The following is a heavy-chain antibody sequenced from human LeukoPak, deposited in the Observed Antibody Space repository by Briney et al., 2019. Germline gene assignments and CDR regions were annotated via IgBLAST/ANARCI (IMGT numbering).Heavy chain of an antibody. V-gene: IGHV1-18*01. Sequence: ASVKVSCKASGYTFTSYGISWVRQAPGQGLEWMGWISAYNGNTNYAQKLQGRFTMTTDTSTSTAYMELRSLRSDDTAVYYCARATSPGHSGGWLYYYYGMDVWGQGTTVTVSS. CDR1: GYTFTSYG. CDR2: ISAYNGNT. J-gene: IGHJ6*02. CDR3: ARATSPGHSGGWLYYYYGMDV. D-gene: IGHD6-19*01.